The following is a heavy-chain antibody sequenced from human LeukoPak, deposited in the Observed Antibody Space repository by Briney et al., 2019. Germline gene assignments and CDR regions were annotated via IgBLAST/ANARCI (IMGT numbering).Heavy chain of an antibody. V-gene: IGHV4-39*01. Sequence: SETLSLTCTVSGGSISSSSYYWGWIRQPPGKGLEWIGSIYYSGSTYYNPSLKSRVTISVDTSKNQFSLKLSSVTAADTAVYYCARLNYGNYFDYWGQGTPVTVSS. CDR3: ARLNYGNYFDY. D-gene: IGHD3-10*01. CDR2: IYYSGST. J-gene: IGHJ4*02. CDR1: GGSISSSSYY.